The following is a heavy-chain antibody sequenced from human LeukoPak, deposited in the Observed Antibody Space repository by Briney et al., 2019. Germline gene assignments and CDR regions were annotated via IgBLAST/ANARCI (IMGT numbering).Heavy chain of an antibody. CDR3: ARVGQFLRPFDY. V-gene: IGHV3-11*01. CDR2: ISTTRSDI. J-gene: IGHJ4*02. D-gene: IGHD3-3*01. CDR1: GFAFSDYP. Sequence: GGSLRLSCAASGFAFSDYPMSWVRQAPGKGLEWVSYISTTRSDIYYADFVKGRFTISRDNAQNSLYLQMNSLRAEDTAVYYCARVGQFLRPFDYWGQGTLVTVSS.